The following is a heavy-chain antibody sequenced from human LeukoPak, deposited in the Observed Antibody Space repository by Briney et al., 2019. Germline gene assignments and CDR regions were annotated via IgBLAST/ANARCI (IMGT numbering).Heavy chain of an antibody. V-gene: IGHV3-48*03. Sequence: GGSLRLSFAASGFTFSSYEMNWVRQAPGKGLEWVSYISSGGSTIYYADSVRGRFTISRDNAKNSLYLQMNSLRAEDTAVYYCARAVGYSGFSDYWGQGTLVTVSS. D-gene: IGHD5-12*01. CDR1: GFTFSSYE. J-gene: IGHJ4*02. CDR3: ARAVGYSGFSDY. CDR2: ISSGGSTI.